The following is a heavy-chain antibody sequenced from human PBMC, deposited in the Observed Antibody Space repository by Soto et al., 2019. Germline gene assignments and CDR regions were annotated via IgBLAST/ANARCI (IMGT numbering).Heavy chain of an antibody. V-gene: IGHV4-31*03. CDR1: NGSISSGGYH. CDR3: ARLYGYCIRNSCHGHYAMDV. Sequence: SETLSLTCTVSNGSISSGGYHWSWIRQHPGKGLEWIGFIHSSGSTYYNPSLKSRVTISVDTSKNQFSLKLTSVTAADTAVYYCARLYGYCIRNSCHGHYAMDVWGQGTTVTVSS. J-gene: IGHJ6*02. D-gene: IGHD2-2*01. CDR2: IHSSGST.